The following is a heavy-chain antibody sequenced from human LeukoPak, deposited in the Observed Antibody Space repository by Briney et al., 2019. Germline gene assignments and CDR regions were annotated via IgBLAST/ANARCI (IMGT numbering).Heavy chain of an antibody. V-gene: IGHV4-4*02. Sequence: SGTLSLTCAVSGDSISNSHWWSWVRQPPGKGLEWIGVIYLSEDTEYNPSLKSRVTISIDKSKNQFSLKLTYVTAADTAVYYCARGEDGDYYFQHWGQGTLVTVSS. J-gene: IGHJ1*01. CDR1: GDSISNSHW. D-gene: IGHD4-17*01. CDR3: ARGEDGDYYFQH. CDR2: IYLSEDT.